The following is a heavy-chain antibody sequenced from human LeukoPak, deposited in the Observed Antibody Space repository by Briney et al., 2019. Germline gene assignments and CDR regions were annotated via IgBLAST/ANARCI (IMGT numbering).Heavy chain of an antibody. D-gene: IGHD6-13*01. J-gene: IGHJ4*02. V-gene: IGHV7-4-1*02. CDR2: IYTNTGNP. CDR3: ARGIPVYGSSWSYYFDY. Sequence: ASVKVSCKASGYTFTTYAMNWVRQAPGQGLEWMGWIYTNTGNPTYTQGFTGRFVFSLDTSVSTTYLQISNLKAEDTAVYYCARGIPVYGSSWSYYFDYWGQGTLVTVSS. CDR1: GYTFTTYA.